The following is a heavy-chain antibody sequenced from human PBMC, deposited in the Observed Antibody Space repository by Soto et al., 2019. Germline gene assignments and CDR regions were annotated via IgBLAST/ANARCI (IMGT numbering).Heavy chain of an antibody. CDR1: GFTFSSYE. D-gene: IGHD5-18*01. J-gene: IGHJ4*02. Sequence: GGSLRLSCAASGFTFSSYEMNWVRQAPGKGLEWVSYISSSGSTIYYADSVKGRFTISRDNAKNSLYLQMNSLRAEDTAVYYCERKPELRYGYNYWGQGTLVTVSS. V-gene: IGHV3-48*03. CDR2: ISSSGSTI. CDR3: ERKPELRYGYNY.